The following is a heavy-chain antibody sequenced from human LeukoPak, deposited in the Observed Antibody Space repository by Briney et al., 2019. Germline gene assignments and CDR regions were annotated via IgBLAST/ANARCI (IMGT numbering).Heavy chain of an antibody. J-gene: IGHJ4*02. Sequence: GRSLRLSCAASGFTFDDYAMHWVRQAPGKGLEWVSGISWNSGGIGYVGSGKGRFTISRDNAKNSLYLQMNGLRAEDTALYLCARGRRGYCSSTSCSYYFDYWGQGTLVTVSS. V-gene: IGHV3-9*01. CDR3: ARGRRGYCSSTSCSYYFDY. D-gene: IGHD2-2*01. CDR2: ISWNSGGI. CDR1: GFTFDDYA.